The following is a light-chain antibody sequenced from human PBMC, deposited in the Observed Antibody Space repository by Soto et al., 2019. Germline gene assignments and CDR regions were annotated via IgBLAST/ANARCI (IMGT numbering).Light chain of an antibody. CDR3: QQRSNWPAN. CDR2: DAS. V-gene: IGKV3-11*01. CDR1: QSVSSY. Sequence: EIVLTQSPATLSLSPCERATLSCRASQSVSSYLAWYQQKPGQAPRLLIYDASNRATGIPPRFSGSGSGTDFTLTISNLEPEDFAVYYCQQRSNWPANFGQGTRLEIK. J-gene: IGKJ5*01.